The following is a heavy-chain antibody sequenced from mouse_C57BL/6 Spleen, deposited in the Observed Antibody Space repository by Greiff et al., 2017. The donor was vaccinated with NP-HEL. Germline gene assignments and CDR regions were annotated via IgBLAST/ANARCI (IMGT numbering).Heavy chain of an antibody. V-gene: IGHV1-82*01. Sequence: VQLQQSGPELVKPGASVKISCKASGYAFSSSWMNWVKQRPGKGLEWIGRIYPGDGDTNYNGKFKGKATLTADKSSSTAYMQLSSLTSEDSAVYFCARDYAMDYGGQGTSVTVSS. CDR1: GYAFSSSW. CDR3: ARDYAMDY. CDR2: IYPGDGDT. J-gene: IGHJ4*01.